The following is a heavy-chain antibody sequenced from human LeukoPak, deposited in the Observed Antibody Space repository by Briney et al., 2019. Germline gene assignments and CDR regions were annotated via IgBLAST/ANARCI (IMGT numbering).Heavy chain of an antibody. V-gene: IGHV4-59*01. CDR3: AAQGSGSYYHSYNWFDP. CDR1: GGSISSYH. D-gene: IGHD3-10*01. Sequence: SETLSLTCTVSGGSISSYHWSWIRQPPGKGLEWIGYIYYSGSTNYSPSLKSRVTISVDTSKNQFSLKLSSVTAADTAVYYCAAQGSGSYYHSYNWFDPWGQGTLVTVSS. CDR2: IYYSGST. J-gene: IGHJ5*02.